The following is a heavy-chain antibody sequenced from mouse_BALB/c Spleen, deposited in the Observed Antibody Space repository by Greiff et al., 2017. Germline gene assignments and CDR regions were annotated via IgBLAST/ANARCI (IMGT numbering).Heavy chain of an antibody. CDR2: ILPGSGST. V-gene: IGHV1-9*01. CDR1: GYTFSSYW. Sequence: VQLQQSGAELMKPGASVKISCKATGYTFSSYWIEWVKQRPGHGLEWIGEILPGSGSTNYNEMFEGKATLTVDTSSSTAYMQLSSLTSEDSAVYYCARGGGDYWGQGTTLTVSS. CDR3: ARGGGDY. J-gene: IGHJ2*01.